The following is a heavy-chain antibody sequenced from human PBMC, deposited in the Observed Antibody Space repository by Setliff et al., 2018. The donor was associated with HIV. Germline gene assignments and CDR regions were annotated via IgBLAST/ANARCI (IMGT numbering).Heavy chain of an antibody. J-gene: IGHJ4*02. CDR2: VYFSGDA. Sequence: PSETLSLTCTVSGAPIDRFFWSWIRQPPGMGLERIGNVYFSGDATYNPSLKTRVTISIQTSRSQFSLTLRSVTAADTATYYCARDLASSYFDFWGQGALVTVSS. V-gene: IGHV4-59*01. D-gene: IGHD3-16*01. CDR1: GAPIDRFF. CDR3: ARDLASSYFDF.